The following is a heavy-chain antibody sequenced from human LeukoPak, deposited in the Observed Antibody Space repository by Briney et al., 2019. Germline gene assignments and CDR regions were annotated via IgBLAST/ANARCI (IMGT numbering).Heavy chain of an antibody. CDR1: RYIDYY. CDR2: ISAYNGNT. V-gene: IGHV1-18*01. J-gene: IGHJ4*02. CDR3: ARDPYSGLFDY. D-gene: IGHD1-26*01. Sequence: ASVKVSCKASRYIDYYMHWVRQAPGQGLEWMGWISAYNGNTNYAQKLQGRVTMTTDASTSTAYMELRSLRSDDTAVYYCARDPYSGLFDYWGQGTLVTVSS.